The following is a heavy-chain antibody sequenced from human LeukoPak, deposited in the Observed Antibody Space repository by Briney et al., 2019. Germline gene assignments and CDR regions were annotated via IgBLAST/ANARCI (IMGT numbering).Heavy chain of an antibody. CDR2: IRRTGYA. CDR1: GFTFSNYA. Sequence: GGSLRLSCRASGFTFSNYALTWFRQAPGRGLEWVSSIRRTGYAEYADSVKGRFTLSRDNSRNTLSLQMNSLRVEDTALYYCTSDPNGDYVGAFDMWGPGTMVTVSS. J-gene: IGHJ3*02. D-gene: IGHD4-17*01. CDR3: TSDPNGDYVGAFDM. V-gene: IGHV3-23*01.